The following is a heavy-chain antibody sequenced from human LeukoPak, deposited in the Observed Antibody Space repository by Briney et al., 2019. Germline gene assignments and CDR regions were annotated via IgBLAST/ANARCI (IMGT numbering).Heavy chain of an antibody. CDR1: GFTFSSYA. CDR3: ARGRGYYMDV. Sequence: PGGSLRLSCAASGFTFSSYAMSWVRQAPGKGLEWVSAISGSGGSTYYADSVKGRFTISRDNSKNTLYLQMNSLRAGDTAVYYCARGRGYYMDVWGKGTTVTISS. CDR2: ISGSGGST. D-gene: IGHD1-26*01. V-gene: IGHV3-23*01. J-gene: IGHJ6*03.